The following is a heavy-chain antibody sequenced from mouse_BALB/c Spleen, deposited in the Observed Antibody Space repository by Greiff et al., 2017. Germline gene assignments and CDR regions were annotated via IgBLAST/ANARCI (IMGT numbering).Heavy chain of an antibody. D-gene: IGHD2-2*01. CDR3: ARGYVYAMDY. J-gene: IGHJ4*01. Sequence: VQLQQSGAELVKPGASVKLSCTASGFNIKDTYMHWVKQRPEQVLEWIGRIDPANGNTKYDPKFQGKATITADTSSNTAYLQLSSLTSEDTAVYYCARGYVYAMDYWGQGTSVTVSS. V-gene: IGHV14-3*02. CDR1: GFNIKDTY. CDR2: IDPANGNT.